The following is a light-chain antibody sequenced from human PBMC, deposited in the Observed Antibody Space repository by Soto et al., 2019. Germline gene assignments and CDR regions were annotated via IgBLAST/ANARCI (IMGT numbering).Light chain of an antibody. CDR2: GAS. J-gene: IGKJ2*01. CDR1: HSVSSSY. V-gene: IGKV3-20*01. CDR3: QQYGSSPPYT. Sequence: EIVLTQSPGTGSLSPGERATLSCRASHSVSSSYLAWYQQKPGQAPRLLIYGASSRATGIPDRFSGSGSGTDFTLTISRLEPEDFAVYYCQQYGSSPPYTFGQGTKLEIK.